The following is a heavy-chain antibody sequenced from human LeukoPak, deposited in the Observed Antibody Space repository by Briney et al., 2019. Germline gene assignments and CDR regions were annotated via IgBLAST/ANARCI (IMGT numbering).Heavy chain of an antibody. J-gene: IGHJ4*02. CDR2: INQDGTEK. V-gene: IGHV3-7*01. CDR3: VKVAKYYYGSETYYFFEH. D-gene: IGHD3-10*01. Sequence: AGSLRLSCAASGFTFTTYWMSWVRQSPGKGLEWVANINQDGTEKCYVDSVKGRFTISRDNAKNSLDLQMNSLRVEKTGIYYCVKVAKYYYGSETYYFFEHWGQGTPVTASS. CDR1: GFTFTTYW.